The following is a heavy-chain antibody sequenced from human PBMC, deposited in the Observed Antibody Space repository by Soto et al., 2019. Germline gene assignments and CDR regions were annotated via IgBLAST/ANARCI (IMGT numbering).Heavy chain of an antibody. Sequence: QVQLVQSGAEVKKPGASMKVSCKASGYTFTTYGMSWVRQAPGQGLDWMGWISTYNGNTKYAESLQGRVSMTTDTTTITAYMELKSLTSDDTAVYYGARGPTDYYDNSGNYFVDQWGQGTLVTVSA. D-gene: IGHD3-22*01. CDR2: ISTYNGNT. J-gene: IGHJ4*02. CDR1: GYTFTTYG. V-gene: IGHV1-18*01. CDR3: ARGPTDYYDNSGNYFVDQ.